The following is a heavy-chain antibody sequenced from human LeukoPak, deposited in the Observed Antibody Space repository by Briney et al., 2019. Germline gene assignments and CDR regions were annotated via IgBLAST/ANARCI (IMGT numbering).Heavy chain of an antibody. Sequence: SETLSLTCTVSGGSVSSGSDYWSWIRQPPGKGLEWIGDIYYSGSTNYNPSLKSRVTISVDTSKNHFSLKLSSVTAADTAVYYCARVERNPSYYFDYWGQGTLVTVSS. CDR3: ARVERNPSYYFDY. J-gene: IGHJ4*02. CDR1: GGSVSSGSDY. V-gene: IGHV4-61*03. D-gene: IGHD1-14*01. CDR2: IYYSGST.